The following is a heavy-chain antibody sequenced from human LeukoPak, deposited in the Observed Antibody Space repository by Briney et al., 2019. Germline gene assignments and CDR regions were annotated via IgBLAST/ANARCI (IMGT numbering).Heavy chain of an antibody. CDR1: GYTFTNNF. Sequence: ASVKVSCKASGYTFTNNFMHWVRQAPGQGLEWMGIINPSGDNTWYAQKFQGRVTMTRDMSTSTVYMELSSLRSEDTAVYYCARGDSSGSNIDYWGQGTLVTVSS. D-gene: IGHD3-22*01. V-gene: IGHV1-46*01. CDR3: ARGDSSGSNIDY. CDR2: INPSGDNT. J-gene: IGHJ4*02.